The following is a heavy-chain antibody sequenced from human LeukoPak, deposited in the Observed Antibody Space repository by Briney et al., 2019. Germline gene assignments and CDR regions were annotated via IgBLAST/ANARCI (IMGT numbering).Heavy chain of an antibody. V-gene: IGHV3-21*01. CDR1: GFIFSSYA. J-gene: IGHJ4*02. D-gene: IGHD3-9*01. CDR3: ARDPLRYLRVGHYDY. CDR2: IDYDSSHI. Sequence: PGGSLRLSCAASGFIFSSYAMSWVRQAPGKGLEWVSSIDYDSSHIYYAASVRGRFTISRDNARNSVYLQMNSLRVEDTAVYYCARDPLRYLRVGHYDYWGQGTLVAVSS.